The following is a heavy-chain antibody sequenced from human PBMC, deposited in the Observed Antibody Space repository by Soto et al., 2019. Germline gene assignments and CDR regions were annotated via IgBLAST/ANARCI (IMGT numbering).Heavy chain of an antibody. V-gene: IGHV1-69*04. J-gene: IGHJ4*02. CDR1: GGTFSSYT. Sequence: ASVKVSCKASGGTFSSYTISWVRQAPGQGLEWMGRIIPILGIANYAQKFQGRVTITADKSTSTAHMELSSLRSEDTAVYYCARDGEKWLRILDYWGQGTLVTVSS. D-gene: IGHD5-12*01. CDR3: ARDGEKWLRILDY. CDR2: IIPILGIA.